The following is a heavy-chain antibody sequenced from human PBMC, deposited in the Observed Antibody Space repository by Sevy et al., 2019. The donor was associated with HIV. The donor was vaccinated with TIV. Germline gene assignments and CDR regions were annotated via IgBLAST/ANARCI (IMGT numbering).Heavy chain of an antibody. J-gene: IGHJ4*02. CDR2: ISYDGSNK. CDR1: GFTFSSYG. Sequence: GGSLRLSCAASGFTFSSYGMHWVRQAPGKGLEWVAVISYDGSNKYYADSVKGRFTISRDNSKNTLYLQMDSLRAEDTAVYYWAKGVGVVATVDYFDYWGQGTLVTVSS. V-gene: IGHV3-30*18. D-gene: IGHD5-12*01. CDR3: AKGVGVVATVDYFDY.